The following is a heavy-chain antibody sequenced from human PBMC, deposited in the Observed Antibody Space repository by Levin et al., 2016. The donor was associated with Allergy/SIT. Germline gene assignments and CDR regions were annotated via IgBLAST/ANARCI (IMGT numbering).Heavy chain of an antibody. CDR1: GGSFSGYY. CDR3: ARRAGGYYDSSGYSEDY. CDR2: INHSGST. D-gene: IGHD3-22*01. J-gene: IGHJ4*02. V-gene: IGHV4-34*01. Sequence: SETLSLTCAVYGGSFSGYYWSWIRQPPGKGLEWIGEINHSGSTNYNPSLKSRVTISVDTSKNQFSLKLSSVTAADTAVYYCARRAGGYYDSSGYSEDYWGQGTLVTVSS.